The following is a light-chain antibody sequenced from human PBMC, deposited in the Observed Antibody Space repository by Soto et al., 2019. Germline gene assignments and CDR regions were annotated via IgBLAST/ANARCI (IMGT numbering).Light chain of an antibody. CDR1: QSVSSN. Sequence: EIVLTQSPATLSVSPGEGATLSCRASQSVSSNLAWYQQKPVQAPRLLIYAASTRATGIPARFRGSGSGTEFTLTITSLQSEDFAVYYWQQYNNWPPLTFGGGTKVEIK. CDR3: QQYNNWPPLT. V-gene: IGKV3-15*01. CDR2: AAS. J-gene: IGKJ4*01.